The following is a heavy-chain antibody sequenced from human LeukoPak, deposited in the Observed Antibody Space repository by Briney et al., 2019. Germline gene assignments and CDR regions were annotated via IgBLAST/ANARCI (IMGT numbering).Heavy chain of an antibody. CDR2: ISGSGGST. Sequence: PGGSLRLSCAASGFTFSSYAMSWVRQAPGKGLEWVSAISGSGGSTYYADSVKGRFTISRDNSKNSLYLQMNSLRAEDTAVYYWARPGVATLSYWGQRTLVTVSS. CDR3: ARPGVATLSY. J-gene: IGHJ4*02. D-gene: IGHD3-10*01. CDR1: GFTFSSYA. V-gene: IGHV3-23*01.